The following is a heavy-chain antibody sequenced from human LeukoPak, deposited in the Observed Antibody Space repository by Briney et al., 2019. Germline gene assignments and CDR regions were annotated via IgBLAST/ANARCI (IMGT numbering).Heavy chain of an antibody. CDR2: ISQDSNAI. Sequence: GGSLRLSCAASGFTFSYYHMSCFRQPPGQGWGWISYISQDSNAIYYADSVKGRFTISRDDARNSLYLQMNSLRAEDSAIYYCSKGVGNHFDSWGQGTLVSVSS. J-gene: IGHJ4*02. CDR1: GFTFSYYH. CDR3: SKGVGNHFDS. D-gene: IGHD1-14*01. V-gene: IGHV3-11*04.